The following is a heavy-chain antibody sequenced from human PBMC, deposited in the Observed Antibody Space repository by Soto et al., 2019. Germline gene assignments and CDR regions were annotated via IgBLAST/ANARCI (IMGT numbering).Heavy chain of an antibody. CDR2: IYAGDSDS. Sequence: GESLKISFKGSGYSFTRYWIGWVRQMPGKGLECMGIIYAGDSDSRYSPAVQGQVTIAADKSISTAVLQWSSLKASDTAMYYCARLAAGCSSTSCYTNYDYGMGVWGQGTTVTVSS. CDR1: GYSFTRYW. CDR3: ARLAAGCSSTSCYTNYDYGMGV. V-gene: IGHV5-51*01. D-gene: IGHD2-2*02. J-gene: IGHJ6*02.